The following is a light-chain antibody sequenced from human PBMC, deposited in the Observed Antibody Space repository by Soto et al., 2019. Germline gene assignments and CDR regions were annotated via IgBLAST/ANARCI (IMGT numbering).Light chain of an antibody. V-gene: IGKV1-6*01. Sequence: HSPASXSDTDRSRVPVPCGASQGIRGDLGWYKKKPGKEXKXXXSATSNLKSGVQSRFSGRGSGKNFTLTISIFQPEDFATYYCIQALTILLTVGEVTQVDI. CDR3: IQALTILLT. CDR2: ATS. J-gene: IGKJ1*01. CDR1: QGIRGD.